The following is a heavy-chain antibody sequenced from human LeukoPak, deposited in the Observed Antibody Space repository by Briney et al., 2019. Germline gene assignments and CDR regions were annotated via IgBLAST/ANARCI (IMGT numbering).Heavy chain of an antibody. CDR2: ISSSGSTI. CDR3: ARDSRYGSGSPYYYYGMDV. D-gene: IGHD3-10*01. CDR1: GFTFSDYY. V-gene: IGHV3-11*01. Sequence: GGSLRLSCAASGFTFSDYYMSWIRQAPGKGLEWVSYISSSGSTIYYADSVKGRFTISRDNAKNSLYLQMNSLRAEDTAVYYCARDSRYGSGSPYYYYGMDVWGQGTTVTVSS. J-gene: IGHJ6*02.